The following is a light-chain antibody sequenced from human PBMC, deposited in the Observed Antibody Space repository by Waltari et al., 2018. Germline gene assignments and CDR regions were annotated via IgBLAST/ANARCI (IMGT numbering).Light chain of an antibody. Sequence: QSALTQPASVSGSPGQSITISCTGTSRDVGGHNYVSWYQQHPGKAPKLMIYDVSKRPSGVSNRVSGSKAGNTASLTISGLQAEDEADYYCCSYAGSSTFVFGTGTKVTVL. CDR3: CSYAGSSTFV. CDR1: SRDVGGHNY. CDR2: DVS. J-gene: IGLJ1*01. V-gene: IGLV2-23*02.